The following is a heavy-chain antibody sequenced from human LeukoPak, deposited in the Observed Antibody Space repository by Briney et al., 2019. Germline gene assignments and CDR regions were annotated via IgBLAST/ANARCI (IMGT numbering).Heavy chain of an antibody. CDR2: IGGSGANI. D-gene: IGHD3-22*01. J-gene: IGHJ4*02. CDR3: VKDANYLHRSGYLIPFDY. CDR1: GFTFARNA. Sequence: GGSLRLSCAASGFTFARNAMSWVRQAQGKGLAWVSSIGGSGANIYYADSVQGRFTISRDNAKNLLFLQLNSLTADDTAVYYCVKDANYLHRSGYLIPFDYWGQGTLVTVSS. V-gene: IGHV3-23*01.